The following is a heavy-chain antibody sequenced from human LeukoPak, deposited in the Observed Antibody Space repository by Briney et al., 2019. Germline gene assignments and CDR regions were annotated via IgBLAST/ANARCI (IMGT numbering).Heavy chain of an antibody. Sequence: GEPLKTSCKGSGYSFTSYWIGWGRQMPGKGGEWMGIISPVGSDTRYRPSFQGPVTISADKSITPAYLQWSRLKASDTAIYYCARRPDYGDVYIDYWGQGTLVTVSS. CDR1: GYSFTSYW. CDR3: ARRPDYGDVYIDY. D-gene: IGHD4-17*01. CDR2: ISPVGSDT. V-gene: IGHV5-51*01. J-gene: IGHJ4*02.